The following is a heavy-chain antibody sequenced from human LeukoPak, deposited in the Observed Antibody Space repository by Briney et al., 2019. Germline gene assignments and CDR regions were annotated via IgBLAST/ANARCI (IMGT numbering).Heavy chain of an antibody. D-gene: IGHD2-2*01. V-gene: IGHV3-48*01. J-gene: IGHJ3*02. CDR2: ISSSSSTI. CDR3: ARERVPAAGDAFDI. Sequence: GGSLRLSCAASGFTFSSYSMNWVPQAPGKGLEWVSYISSSSSTIYYADSVKGRFTISRDNAKNSLYLQMNSLRAEDTAVYYCARERVPAAGDAFDIWGQGTMVTVSS. CDR1: GFTFSSYS.